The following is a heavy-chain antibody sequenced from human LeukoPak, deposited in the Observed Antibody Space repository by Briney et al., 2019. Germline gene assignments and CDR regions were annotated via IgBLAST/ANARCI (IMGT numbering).Heavy chain of an antibody. CDR3: AGGPRGWAFDI. CDR2: ISYSVGT. D-gene: IGHD2-15*01. J-gene: IGHJ3*02. Sequence: SETLSLTCTVSGGSISSTSLYWGWIRQPPGKGLEWIGSISYSVGTYYNPSLKSRVTMSVDTSKNQFSLRLSSVTAADTAIYYCAGGPRGWAFDIWGQGTMVTVSS. V-gene: IGHV4-39*07. CDR1: GGSISSTSLY.